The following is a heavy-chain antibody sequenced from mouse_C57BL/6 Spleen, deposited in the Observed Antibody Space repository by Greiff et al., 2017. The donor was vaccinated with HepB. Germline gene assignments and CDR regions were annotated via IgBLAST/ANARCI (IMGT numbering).Heavy chain of an antibody. CDR3: AYYGSRRDY. CDR1: GYTFTDYY. Sequence: EVQLQQSGPELVKPGASVKISCKASGYTFTDYYMNWVKQSHGKSLEWIGDINPNNGGTSYNQKFKGKATLTVDKSSSTAYMELRSLTSEDSAVYYCAYYGSRRDYWGQGTTLTVSS. CDR2: INPNNGGT. D-gene: IGHD1-1*01. J-gene: IGHJ2*01. V-gene: IGHV1-26*01.